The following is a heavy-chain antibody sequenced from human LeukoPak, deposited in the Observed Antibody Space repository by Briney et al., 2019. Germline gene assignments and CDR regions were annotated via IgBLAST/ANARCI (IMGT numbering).Heavy chain of an antibody. V-gene: IGHV4-59*01. J-gene: IGHJ6*02. CDR1: GDSMTNYY. CDR3: ARDKTYYGMDV. CDR2: IFFSGAS. Sequence: SETLSLTCTVSGDSMTNYYWSWIRQPPGKGLEWIGYIFFSGASDSNPSLKSRVSISVDTSKNQFSLRLTSVTAADTAVYYCARDKTYYGMDVWGQGTTVTVSS.